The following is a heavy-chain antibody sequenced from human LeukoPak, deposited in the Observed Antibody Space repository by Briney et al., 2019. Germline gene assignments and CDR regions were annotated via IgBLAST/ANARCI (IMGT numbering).Heavy chain of an antibody. CDR1: GGSITSSSYY. CDR3: ARDDPSTGDLDAFDI. V-gene: IGHV4-39*07. Sequence: PSETLSLTCTVSGGSITSSSYYWGWIRQSPGKGLEWIGSIYYSGSTYYNPSLKGRVTISVDTSKNQFSLKVNSVTAADTAVYYCARDDPSTGDLDAFDIWGQGTMVTVSS. CDR2: IYYSGST. J-gene: IGHJ3*02. D-gene: IGHD7-27*01.